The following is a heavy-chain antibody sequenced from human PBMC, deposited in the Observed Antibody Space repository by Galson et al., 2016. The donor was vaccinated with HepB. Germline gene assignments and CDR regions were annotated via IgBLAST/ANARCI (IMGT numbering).Heavy chain of an antibody. Sequence: SLRLSCAASGFTFSRYGMHWVRQAPGKGLEWVAVISYDGSNKHYADSVKGRFTVSRDNSKNTLHLQMNGLRAEDTALYYCAKHTYFYASGNYGGFDYWGQGTLVTVSS. CDR1: GFTFSRYG. CDR3: AKHTYFYASGNYGGFDY. V-gene: IGHV3-30*18. J-gene: IGHJ4*02. D-gene: IGHD3-10*01. CDR2: ISYDGSNK.